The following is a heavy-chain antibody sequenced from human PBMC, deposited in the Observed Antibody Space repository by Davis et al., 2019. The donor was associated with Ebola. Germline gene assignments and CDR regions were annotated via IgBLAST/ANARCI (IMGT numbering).Heavy chain of an antibody. CDR3: ASLVLTDVWGMDV. CDR1: GFPFSTFW. D-gene: IGHD3-9*01. CDR2: IKGDGSST. Sequence: GESLKISCVASGFPFSTFWMHWVRQVPGKGLIWVSRIKGDGSSTSYADSVKGRFTISRDNSKNTLYLQMNSLRAEDTAVYYCASLVLTDVWGMDVWGQGTTVTVSS. J-gene: IGHJ6*02. V-gene: IGHV3-74*01.